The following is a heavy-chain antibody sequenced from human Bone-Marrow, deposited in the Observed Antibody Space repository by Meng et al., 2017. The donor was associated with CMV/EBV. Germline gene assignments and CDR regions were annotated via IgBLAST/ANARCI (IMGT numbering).Heavy chain of an antibody. Sequence: SETLSRTCTVPGGSVGSGSYYWSWIRQPPGKGLEWIGYIYYSGSTNYNPSLKSRVTISVDTSKNHLSPKLSTVTAADTAVYYRARASNVFTSDAFDIWGQGTMVTVSS. CDR1: GGSVGSGSYY. D-gene: IGHD3-10*02. V-gene: IGHV4-61*01. CDR2: IYYSGST. J-gene: IGHJ3*02. CDR3: ARASNVFTSDAFDI.